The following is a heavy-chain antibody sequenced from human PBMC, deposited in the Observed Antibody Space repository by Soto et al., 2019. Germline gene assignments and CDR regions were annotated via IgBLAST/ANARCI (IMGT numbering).Heavy chain of an antibody. V-gene: IGHV4-30-2*01. D-gene: IGHD6-13*01. J-gene: IGHJ5*02. CDR2: IYHSGST. CDR3: ARGWIAAAGSSSNWFDP. Sequence: QLQLQESGSGLVKPSQTLSLTCAVSGGSISSGGYSWSWIRQPPGKVLEWIGYIYHSGSTYYNPSLKSRVTISVDRSKNQFSLKLSSVTAADTAVYYCARGWIAAAGSSSNWFDPWGQGTLVTVSS. CDR1: GGSISSGGYS.